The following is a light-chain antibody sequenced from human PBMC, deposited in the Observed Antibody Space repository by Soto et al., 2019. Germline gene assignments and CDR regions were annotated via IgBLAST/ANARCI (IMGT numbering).Light chain of an antibody. CDR2: AAS. Sequence: DIQLTQSPSFLSASVGDRVAITCRASQGISSYLAWYQQKPGKAPKLLTYAASTLQSGVPSRFSGSGSGTEFTLTISSLQPEDFATYYCQQLNSYSFTFGQGTRLE. CDR1: QGISSY. J-gene: IGKJ5*01. V-gene: IGKV1-9*01. CDR3: QQLNSYSFT.